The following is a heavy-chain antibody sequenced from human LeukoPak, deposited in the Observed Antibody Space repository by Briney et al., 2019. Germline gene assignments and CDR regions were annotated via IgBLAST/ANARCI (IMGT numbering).Heavy chain of an antibody. CDR1: GGSISNYY. CDR3: ARVRYCSTNRCYDREFDN. D-gene: IGHD2-2*01. J-gene: IGHJ4*02. Sequence: PSETLSLTCTVSGGSISNYYWSWIRQPPGKGLESIGYIYYSGNTNYNPSLKSRVTISVDTSKNQFSLKLNSVTAADTAVYYCARVRYCSTNRCYDREFDNWGQGTLVSVSS. V-gene: IGHV4-59*01. CDR2: IYYSGNT.